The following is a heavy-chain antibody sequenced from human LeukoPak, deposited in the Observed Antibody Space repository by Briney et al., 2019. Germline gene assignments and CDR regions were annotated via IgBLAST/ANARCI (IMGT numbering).Heavy chain of an antibody. J-gene: IGHJ6*02. Sequence: SVKVSCKASGGTSSSYAISWVRQAPGQGLEWMGRIIPILGIANYAQKFQGRVTITADKSTSTAYMELSSLRSEDTAVYYCAGDSDSPYYYYGMDVWGQGTTVTVSS. D-gene: IGHD3-10*01. CDR3: AGDSDSPYYYYGMDV. CDR1: GGTSSSYA. CDR2: IIPILGIA. V-gene: IGHV1-69*04.